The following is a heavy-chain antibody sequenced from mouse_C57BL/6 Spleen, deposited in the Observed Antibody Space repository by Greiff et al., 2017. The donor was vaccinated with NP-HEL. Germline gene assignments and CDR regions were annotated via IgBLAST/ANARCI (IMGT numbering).Heavy chain of an antibody. CDR1: GYTFTDYY. CDR2: IYPGSGNT. D-gene: IGHD1-1*01. V-gene: IGHV1-76*01. Sequence: QVQLKQSGAELVRPGASVKLSCKASGYTFTDYYINWVKQRPGQGLEWIARIYPGSGNTYYNEKFKGKATLTAEKSSSTAYMQLSSLTSEDSAVYFCARRDYYGSRGYFDVWGTGTTVTVSS. CDR3: ARRDYYGSRGYFDV. J-gene: IGHJ1*03.